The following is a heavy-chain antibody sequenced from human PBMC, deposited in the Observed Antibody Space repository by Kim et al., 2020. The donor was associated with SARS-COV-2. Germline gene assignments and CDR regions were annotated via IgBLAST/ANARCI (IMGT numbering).Heavy chain of an antibody. D-gene: IGHD3-10*01. CDR2: LYYSGTT. CDR1: GASIDSSDSY. V-gene: IGHV4-39*01. J-gene: IGHJ4*01. Sequence: SETLSLTCTVSGASIDSSDSYWGWIRQPPGKGLEWIGSLYYSGTTYYNPSLKSRVTISADTARNQFPLKMTSATAADTALYYCARHKLRSIWFGALGDF. CDR3: ARHKLRSIWFGALGDF.